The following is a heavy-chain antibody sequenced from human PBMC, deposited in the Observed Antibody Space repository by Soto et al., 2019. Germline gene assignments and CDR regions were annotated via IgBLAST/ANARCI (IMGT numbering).Heavy chain of an antibody. D-gene: IGHD3-22*01. CDR1: GFTFTSSA. Sequence: GASVKVSCKASGFTFTSSAVQWVRQARGQRLEWIGWIVVGSGNTNYAQKFQERVTITRDMSTSTAYMELSSLRSEDTAVYYCAAQSLYYYGSSGSQYYFDYWGQGTLVTVSS. V-gene: IGHV1-58*01. J-gene: IGHJ4*02. CDR3: AAQSLYYYGSSGSQYYFDY. CDR2: IVVGSGNT.